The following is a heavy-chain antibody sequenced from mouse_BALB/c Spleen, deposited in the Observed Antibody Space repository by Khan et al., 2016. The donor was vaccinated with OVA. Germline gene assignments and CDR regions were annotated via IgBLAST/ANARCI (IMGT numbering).Heavy chain of an antibody. CDR3: ARAFYNDARFAY. CDR2: IWAGGST. V-gene: IGHV2-9*02. J-gene: IGHJ3*01. Sequence: QVQLKQSGPGLVAPSQTLSITCTVSGFSISNYGVQWVRQPPGKGLEWLGVIWAGGSTNHNSALMSRLSTTTDNTTNQVFLQLNRLQTDNTAIYSSARAFYNDARFAYWGQGTLVTVSA. D-gene: IGHD1-1*02. CDR1: GFSISNYG.